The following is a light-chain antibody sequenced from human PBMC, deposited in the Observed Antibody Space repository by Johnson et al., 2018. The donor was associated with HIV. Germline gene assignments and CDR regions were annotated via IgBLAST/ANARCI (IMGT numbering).Light chain of an antibody. CDR3: ETWDSSLSGV. J-gene: IGLJ1*01. CDR2: EKN. V-gene: IGLV1-51*02. CDR1: NSNIGNNY. Sequence: QLVLTQPPSVSAAPGQKVTISCSGSNSNIGNNYVSWYQQLPGTAPTLLIYEKNKRPSGIPDRFSGSKSGTSATLGITGLQTGVEADYYCETWDSSLSGVFGTGTKVTVL.